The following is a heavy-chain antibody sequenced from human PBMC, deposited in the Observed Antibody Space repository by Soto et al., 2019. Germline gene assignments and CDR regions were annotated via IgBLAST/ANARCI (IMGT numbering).Heavy chain of an antibody. CDR2: IGSSGSTL. CDR1: GFTFSSYE. Sequence: GGSLRLSCAASGFTFSSYEMNWVRQAPGKGLEWVSYIGSSGSTLYYAYSVKGRFTISRDNAKNSLYLQMNSLRAEDTAVYYCAREMRYSGYDDYGMDVWGQGTTVTVSS. J-gene: IGHJ6*02. CDR3: AREMRYSGYDDYGMDV. V-gene: IGHV3-48*03. D-gene: IGHD5-12*01.